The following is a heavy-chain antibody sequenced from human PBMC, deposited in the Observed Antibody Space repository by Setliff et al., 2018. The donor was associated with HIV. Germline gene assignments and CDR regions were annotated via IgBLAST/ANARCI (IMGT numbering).Heavy chain of an antibody. CDR3: ARRGSSWYSHWFDP. CDR2: SDHSGST. Sequence: NPSETLSLTCAVSGYSISSGYYWGWIRQPPGKGLEWIGESDHSGSTNYNPSLKSRVTISVDTSKSQFSLNVKSMTAADTAIYYCARRGSSWYSHWFDPWGQGTLVTVSS. J-gene: IGHJ5*02. CDR1: GYSISSGYY. D-gene: IGHD6-13*01. V-gene: IGHV4-38-2*01.